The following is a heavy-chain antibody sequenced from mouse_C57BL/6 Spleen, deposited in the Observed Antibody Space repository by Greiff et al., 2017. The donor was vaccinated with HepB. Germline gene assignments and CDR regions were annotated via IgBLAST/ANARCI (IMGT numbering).Heavy chain of an antibody. CDR2: IDPETGGT. CDR1: GYTFTDYE. D-gene: IGHD1-1*01. V-gene: IGHV1-15*01. Sequence: QVQLQQSGAELVRPGASVTLSCKASGYTFTDYEMHWVKQTPVHGLEWIGAIDPETGGTAYNQKFKGKAILTADKSSSTAYMELRSLTSEDSAVYYWTRPGYGSSYWYFDVWGTGTTVTVSS. J-gene: IGHJ1*03. CDR3: TRPGYGSSYWYFDV.